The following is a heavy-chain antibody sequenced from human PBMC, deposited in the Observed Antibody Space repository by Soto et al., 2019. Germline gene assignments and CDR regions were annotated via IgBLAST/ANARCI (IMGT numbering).Heavy chain of an antibody. D-gene: IGHD1-20*01. CDR3: ARRITRPERFDY. CDR1: GGSISRSSYY. V-gene: IGHV4-39*02. Sequence: QLQLQESGPGLVKPSETLSLTCTVSGGSISRSSYYWGWIRQPPGKGLEWIGNIYYSGNTYYNPSLPSRVTISVDTSKNHFSLKLTSATAADTAVYYCARRITRPERFDYWGQGALVTVSS. CDR2: IYYSGNT. J-gene: IGHJ4*02.